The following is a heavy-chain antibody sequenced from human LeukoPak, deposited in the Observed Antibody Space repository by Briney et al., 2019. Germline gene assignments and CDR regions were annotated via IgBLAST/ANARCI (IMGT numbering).Heavy chain of an antibody. CDR3: ATSSGYANWFDP. D-gene: IGHD5-18*01. Sequence: SETLSLTCAVYGGSFSGYYWSWIRQPPGKGLEWIGEINHSGSTNYNPSLKSRVTISVDTSKNQFSLKLSSVTAADTAVYYCATSSGYANWFDPWGQGTLVTVSS. V-gene: IGHV4-34*01. J-gene: IGHJ5*02. CDR2: INHSGST. CDR1: GGSFSGYY.